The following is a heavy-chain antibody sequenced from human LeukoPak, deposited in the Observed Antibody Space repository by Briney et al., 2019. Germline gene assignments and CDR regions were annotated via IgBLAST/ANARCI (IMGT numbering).Heavy chain of an antibody. J-gene: IGHJ1*01. D-gene: IGHD6-6*01. Sequence: GGSLRLSCTASGFTFSSYTMTWVRQAPGKGLKWVSTITTGDGNTYYADSVKGRFTVSRDDSKNTLHLQMNSLRAEDTAVYYCATFLAVIAARDSLYFQHWGQGTLVSVSS. CDR3: ATFLAVIAARDSLYFQH. CDR2: ITTGDGNT. V-gene: IGHV3-23*01. CDR1: GFTFSSYT.